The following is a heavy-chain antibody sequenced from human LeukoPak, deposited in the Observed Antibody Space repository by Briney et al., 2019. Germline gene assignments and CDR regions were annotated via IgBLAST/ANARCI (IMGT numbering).Heavy chain of an antibody. D-gene: IGHD5-24*01. V-gene: IGHV3-7*01. Sequence: PGGSLRLSCAASDFSLSSFWMSWVRQAPGKGLEWVANIKRDGSDKNYVDPVKGRFTISRDNAKNSLYLDMSSLRVEDTAVYYCAREQKKTGMVTRDGFDIWGQGTMVTVSS. CDR2: IKRDGSDK. CDR3: AREQKKTGMVTRDGFDI. CDR1: DFSLSSFW. J-gene: IGHJ3*02.